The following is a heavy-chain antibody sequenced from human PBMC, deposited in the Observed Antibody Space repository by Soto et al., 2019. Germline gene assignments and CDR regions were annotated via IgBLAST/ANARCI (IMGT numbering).Heavy chain of an antibody. J-gene: IGHJ4*02. CDR1: GYPISSDYY. Sequence: PSETLSLTCSVSGYPISSDYYWGWIRQPPGKGLQWIGYIFHLGTTYYNPSLKDRVTISVDTSKNRFSLRLSSVTAADRAVYYCARGSVDTVDSSGFYEYWGQGTPVTVSS. CDR3: ARGSVDTVDSSGFYEY. V-gene: IGHV4-38-2*02. CDR2: IFHLGTT. D-gene: IGHD3-22*01.